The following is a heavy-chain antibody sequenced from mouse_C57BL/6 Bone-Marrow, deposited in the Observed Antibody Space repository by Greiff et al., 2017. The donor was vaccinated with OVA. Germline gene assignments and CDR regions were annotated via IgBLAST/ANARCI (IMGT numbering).Heavy chain of an antibody. CDR2: IYPGSGST. D-gene: IGHD4-1*01. CDR3: ASKPVPANWYYFDY. V-gene: IGHV1-55*01. CDR1: GYTFTSYW. J-gene: IGHJ2*01. Sequence: QVQLQQPGAELVKPGASVKMSCKASGYTFTSYWITWVKQRPGQGLEWIGDIYPGSGSTNYNEKFKSKATLTVDTSSSTAYMQLSSLTSEDSAVYYCASKPVPANWYYFDYWGQGTTLTVSS.